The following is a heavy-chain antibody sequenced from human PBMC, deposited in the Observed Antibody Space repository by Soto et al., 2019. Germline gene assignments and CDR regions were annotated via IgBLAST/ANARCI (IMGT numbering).Heavy chain of an antibody. D-gene: IGHD3-3*01. J-gene: IGHJ6*02. CDR2: IYYSGST. CDR1: GGSISSYY. CDR3: ARDRAAIFGVFNYTPWAEGMDV. V-gene: IGHV4-59*01. Sequence: SETLSLTCTVSGGSISSYYWSWIRQPPGKGLEWIGYIYYSGSTNYNPSLKCRVTISVDTSKNQFSLKLSSVTAADTAVYYCARDRAAIFGVFNYTPWAEGMDVWGQGTTVTVSS.